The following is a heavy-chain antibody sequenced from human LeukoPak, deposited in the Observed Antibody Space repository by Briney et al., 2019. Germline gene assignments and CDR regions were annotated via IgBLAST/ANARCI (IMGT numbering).Heavy chain of an antibody. V-gene: IGHV3-30-3*01. CDR2: ISYNGSNK. D-gene: IGHD4-23*01. CDR3: ARDYGGNQFDY. CDR1: GFTFSSYA. J-gene: IGHJ4*02. Sequence: TGGSLRLSCAASGFTFSSYAMHWVRQAPGKGLEWVAVISYNGSNKYYADSVKGRFTISRDNSKNTLYLQMNSLRAEDTAVYYCARDYGGNQFDYWGQGTLVTVSS.